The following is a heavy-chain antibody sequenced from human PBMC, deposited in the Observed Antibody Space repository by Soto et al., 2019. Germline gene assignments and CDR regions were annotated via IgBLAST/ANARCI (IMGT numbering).Heavy chain of an antibody. V-gene: IGHV4-34*01. CDR1: GGSFSGYY. Sequence: QVQLQQWGAGLLKPSETLSLTCAVYGGSFSGYYWSWIRQPPGKGLEWIGEINHSGSTNDNPSLKSRVTISVDTSKHQFYLKLSSVTAVDTAVYYCARLKGSNRLSPYYYGMDVWGQGTTVTVSS. CDR2: INHSGST. CDR3: ARLKGSNRLSPYYYGMDV. D-gene: IGHD5-12*01. J-gene: IGHJ6*02.